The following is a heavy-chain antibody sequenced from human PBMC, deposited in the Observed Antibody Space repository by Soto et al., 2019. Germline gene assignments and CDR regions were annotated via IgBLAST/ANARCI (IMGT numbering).Heavy chain of an antibody. V-gene: IGHV1-2*02. J-gene: IGHJ4*02. CDR1: GYTFTGYY. D-gene: IGHD1-26*01. Sequence: ASVKVSCKASGYTFTGYYMHWVRQAPGQGLEWMGWINPNSGGTNYAQKFQGRVTMTRDTSISTAYMELSRLRSDDTAVYYCARDLKRKGATRPLDYWGQGTLVTVSS. CDR2: INPNSGGT. CDR3: ARDLKRKGATRPLDY.